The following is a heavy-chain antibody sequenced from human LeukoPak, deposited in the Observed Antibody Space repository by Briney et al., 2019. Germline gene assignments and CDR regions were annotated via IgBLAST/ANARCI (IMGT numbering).Heavy chain of an antibody. CDR3: ARVRDSGYYYYMDV. Sequence: ASVKVSCKASGYTFTGYYMHWVRQAPGQGLEWMGWINPNSGGTNYAQKFQGRVTMTRDTSISTAYMELSRLRSDDTAVCYCARVRDSGYYYYMDVWGKGTTVTVSS. CDR1: GYTFTGYY. J-gene: IGHJ6*03. D-gene: IGHD3-10*01. V-gene: IGHV1-2*02. CDR2: INPNSGGT.